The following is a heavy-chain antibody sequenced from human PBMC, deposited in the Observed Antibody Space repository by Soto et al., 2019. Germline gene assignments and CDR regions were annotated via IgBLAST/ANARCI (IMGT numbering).Heavy chain of an antibody. J-gene: IGHJ6*02. CDR3: ARDHDILDSLPRSPHSYYAMHV. D-gene: IGHD3-9*01. Sequence: SENLSLTCTVSDDSVSSSSYSWSWIRQPPGKGLEWIGHIHHSGSTKYNPSLESRVTISADTSKNQLSLRLKSVTAADTAVYYCARDHDILDSLPRSPHSYYAMHVWCQALNVSVFS. V-gene: IGHV4-61*01. CDR1: DDSVSSSSYS. CDR2: IHHSGST.